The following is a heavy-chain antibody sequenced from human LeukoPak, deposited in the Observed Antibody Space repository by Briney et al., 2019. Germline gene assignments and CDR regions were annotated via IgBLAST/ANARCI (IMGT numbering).Heavy chain of an antibody. V-gene: IGHV4-61*01. CDR1: GGSISSGTYY. D-gene: IGHD2-2*01. Sequence: TSQTLSLTCTVSGGSISSGTYYWSWIRQSPGKGLEWIGYVYSNGNTDYNPSFKSRVTISIDTSTNQFSLRLRSVTAADTAVYYCARMGSFFTNWGQGILVTVSS. CDR3: ARMGSFFTN. CDR2: VYSNGNT. J-gene: IGHJ4*02.